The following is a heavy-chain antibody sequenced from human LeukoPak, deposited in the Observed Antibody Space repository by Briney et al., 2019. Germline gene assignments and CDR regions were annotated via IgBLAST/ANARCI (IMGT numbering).Heavy chain of an antibody. D-gene: IGHD1-1*01. J-gene: IGHJ4*02. CDR2: ISVYNGNT. Sequence: ASVKVSCKASGYTFTGYGISWVRQAPGQGLEWMGWISVYNGNTNYAQKLQGRVTMTTDTSTSTAYMELSSLRSEDTAVYYCASNPPNTGDFYYWGLGSLVTVSS. CDR1: GYTFTGYG. V-gene: IGHV1-18*01. CDR3: ASNPPNTGDFYY.